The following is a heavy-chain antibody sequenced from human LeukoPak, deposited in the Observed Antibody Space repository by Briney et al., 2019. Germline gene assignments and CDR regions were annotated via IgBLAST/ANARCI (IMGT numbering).Heavy chain of an antibody. CDR1: GYSFTSYW. CDR2: IYPGDSDT. Sequence: GKSLKISCKGSGYSFTSYWIGWVRQMPGKGLEWMGIIYPGDSDTRYSPSFQGQVTISADKSISTAYLQWSSLKASDTAMYYCARCSGGSSYVGWFDPWGQGTLVTVSS. J-gene: IGHJ5*02. D-gene: IGHD2-15*01. CDR3: ARCSGGSSYVGWFDP. V-gene: IGHV5-51*01.